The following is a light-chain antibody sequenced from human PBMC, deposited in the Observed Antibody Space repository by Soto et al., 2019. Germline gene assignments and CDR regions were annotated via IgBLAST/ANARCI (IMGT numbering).Light chain of an antibody. CDR1: QDIKHY. J-gene: IGKJ5*01. CDR2: DTS. Sequence: DIQMTQSPSSLSASVGDRVTITCQARQDIKHYLNWYQQKQGKAPNLLIYDTSVLETGVPSRFSGSKSGTDFTFTISSLQPEDVATYYCQQYDNLPITFGQGTRLEIK. CDR3: QQYDNLPIT. V-gene: IGKV1-33*01.